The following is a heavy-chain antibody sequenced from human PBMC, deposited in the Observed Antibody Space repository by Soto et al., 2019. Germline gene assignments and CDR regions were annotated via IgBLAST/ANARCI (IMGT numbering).Heavy chain of an antibody. CDR1: GFTFSSYA. J-gene: IGHJ6*02. CDR3: AKPYIAARYYYYYGMDV. D-gene: IGHD6-13*01. Sequence: EVQLLESGGGLVQPGGSLRLSCAASGFTFSSYAMSWVRQAPGKGLEWVSAISGSGGSTYYADSVKGRFTISRDNSKNTLYLQMNSLRAEDTAVYYCAKPYIAARYYYYYGMDVWGQGTTVTVSS. CDR2: ISGSGGST. V-gene: IGHV3-23*01.